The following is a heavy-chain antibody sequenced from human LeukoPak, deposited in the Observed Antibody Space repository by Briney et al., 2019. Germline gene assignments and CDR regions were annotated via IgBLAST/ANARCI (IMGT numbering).Heavy chain of an antibody. CDR2: IKQDGSEK. Sequence: PGGSLRLSCTVSGFTFSSNSMSWVRQAPGKGLEWVANIKQDGSEKYYVDSVKGRFTISRENAKNSLYLQMNSLRAEDTAVYYCARGTMFPYYFDYWGQGTLVTVSS. CDR3: ARGTMFPYYFDY. J-gene: IGHJ4*02. D-gene: IGHD3-10*02. V-gene: IGHV3-7*01. CDR1: GFTFSSNS.